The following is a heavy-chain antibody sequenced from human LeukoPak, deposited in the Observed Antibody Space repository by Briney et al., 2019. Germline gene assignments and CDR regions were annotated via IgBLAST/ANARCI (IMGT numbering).Heavy chain of an antibody. CDR1: GFTFSNFL. CDR2: ISGSGGDT. V-gene: IGHV3-21*01. CDR3: ARDFNGMDV. Sequence: PGGSLRLSCAASGFTFSNFLMTWVRQAPGKGPEWVSAISGSGGDTYYADSVKGRFTISRDNAKNSLYLQMNSLRAEDTAVYYCARDFNGMDVWGQGTTVTVSS. J-gene: IGHJ6*02.